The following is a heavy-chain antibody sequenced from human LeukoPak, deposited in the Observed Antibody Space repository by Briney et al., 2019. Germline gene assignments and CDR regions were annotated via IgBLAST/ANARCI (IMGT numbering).Heavy chain of an antibody. V-gene: IGHV1-69*05. J-gene: IGHJ4*02. CDR3: ARGRDWNYAHFDY. Sequence: SVKVSCKASVGTFSSYAISSVRQAPGQGLEWMGGIIPIFGTANYAQNVQGRVTITTDESTSTAYMELSSLRSEDTAVYCCARGRDWNYAHFDYGSQGTLVTVSS. CDR2: IIPIFGTA. CDR1: VGTFSSYA. D-gene: IGHD1-7*01.